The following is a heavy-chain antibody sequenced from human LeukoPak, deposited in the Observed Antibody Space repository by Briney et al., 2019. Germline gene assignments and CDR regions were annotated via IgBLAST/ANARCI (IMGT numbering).Heavy chain of an antibody. Sequence: SETLSLTCTVSGGSISSSSYYWGWIRQPPGKGLEWIGSIYYSGSTYYNPSLKSRVTISVDTSKNQFSLKLSSVTAADTAVYYCATHRRYNDAFDIWGQGTMVTVSS. J-gene: IGHJ3*02. V-gene: IGHV4-39*01. D-gene: IGHD1-14*01. CDR2: IYYSGST. CDR3: ATHRRYNDAFDI. CDR1: GGSISSSSYY.